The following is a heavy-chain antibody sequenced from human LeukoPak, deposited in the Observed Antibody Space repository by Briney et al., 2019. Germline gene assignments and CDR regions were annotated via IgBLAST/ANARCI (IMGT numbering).Heavy chain of an antibody. CDR3: ARVGVWFGELFSAFDI. V-gene: IGHV3-48*04. D-gene: IGHD3-10*01. Sequence: PGGSLRLSCAASGFTFSSYSMNWVRQAPGKGLEWVSYISSSSTIYYADSVKGRITISRDNAKNSLYLQMNSLRAEDTAVYYCARVGVWFGELFSAFDIWGQGTMVTVSS. CDR2: ISSSSTI. J-gene: IGHJ3*02. CDR1: GFTFSSYS.